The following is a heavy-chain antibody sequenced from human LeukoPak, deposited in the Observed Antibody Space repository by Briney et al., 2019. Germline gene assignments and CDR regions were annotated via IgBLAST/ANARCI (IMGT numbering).Heavy chain of an antibody. D-gene: IGHD3-22*01. J-gene: IGHJ1*01. Sequence: SETLSLTCIVSGGSISNYYWSWIRQSPGKGLEWIGYIYYSGSTNYNPSLKSRVTISAGTSKKQISLKLSSVTAADTAVYYCAREGNSFGYYFHYWGQGTLVTASS. CDR2: IYYSGST. CDR1: GGSISNYY. CDR3: AREGNSFGYYFHY. V-gene: IGHV4-59*01.